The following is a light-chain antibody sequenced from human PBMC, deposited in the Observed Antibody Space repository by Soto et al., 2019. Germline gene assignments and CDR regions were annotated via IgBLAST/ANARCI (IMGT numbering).Light chain of an antibody. CDR3: VLYMGGGIYA. Sequence: VVTQEPSFSVSPGGTVTLTCGLSSGSVSTSYYPSWHQQTPGQAPRTLIYSTNIRSSGVPDRFSGSILGNKAALTITGAQADDESDYYCVLYMGGGIYALGTGTKLTVL. CDR2: STN. V-gene: IGLV8-61*01. CDR1: SGSVSTSYY. J-gene: IGLJ1*01.